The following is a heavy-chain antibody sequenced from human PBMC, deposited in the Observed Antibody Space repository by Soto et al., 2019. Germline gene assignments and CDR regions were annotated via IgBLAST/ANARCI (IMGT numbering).Heavy chain of an antibody. CDR1: GGSISSSSYY. D-gene: IGHD6-19*01. CDR2: IYYSGST. V-gene: IGHV4-39*07. CDR3: AAAQTPSSGWYPQFGY. J-gene: IGHJ4*02. Sequence: SETLSLTCTVSGGSISSSSYYWGWIRQPPGKGLEWIGSIYYSGSTYYNPSLKSRVTISVDTSKNQFSLKLSSVTAADTAVYYCAAAQTPSSGWYPQFGYWGQGTLVTVS.